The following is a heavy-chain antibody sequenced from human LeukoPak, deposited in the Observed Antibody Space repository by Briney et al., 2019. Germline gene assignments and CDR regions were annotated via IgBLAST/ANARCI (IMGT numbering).Heavy chain of an antibody. J-gene: IGHJ3*02. V-gene: IGHV1-69*05. Sequence: ASVKVSCKASGGTFNSYAISWVRQAPGQGLEWMGGIIPIFGTANYAQKFQGRVTITTDESTSTAYMELSSLRSEDTAVYYCARPRDGYKTDAFDIWGQGTMVTVSS. D-gene: IGHD5-24*01. CDR3: ARPRDGYKTDAFDI. CDR1: GGTFNSYA. CDR2: IIPIFGTA.